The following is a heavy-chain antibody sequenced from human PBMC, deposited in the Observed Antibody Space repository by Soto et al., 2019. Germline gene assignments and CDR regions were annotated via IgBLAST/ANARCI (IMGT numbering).Heavy chain of an antibody. CDR3: ATHALSGTCVYPFDP. CDR1: GGSITSSSYY. V-gene: IGHV4-39*01. CDR2: SYYSGRT. D-gene: IGHD1-26*01. Sequence: QLHLRESGPGLVKPSETLSLTCTVSGGSITSSSYYWGWIRQPPGKGLEWIWSSYYSGRTHYNPSLQSHVTISFDPSKNPFSLRLSSGSAADTAGYSCATHALSGTCVYPFDPWGQGTLVTVSS. J-gene: IGHJ5*02.